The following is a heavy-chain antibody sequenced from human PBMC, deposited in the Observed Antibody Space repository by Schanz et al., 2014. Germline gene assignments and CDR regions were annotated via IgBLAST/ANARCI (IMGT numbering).Heavy chain of an antibody. V-gene: IGHV4-39*01. CDR2: VFYTGTT. D-gene: IGHD6-19*01. CDR1: GGSINSNSYY. Sequence: QLQLQESGPGLVKPSETLSLTCSVSGGSINSNSYYWGWIRQPPGKGLEWIGNVFYTGTTYTNPSPRCRLTWPWETPNNHSSLNLPSVPAADTAVYFCARHGPLAGIPLDYWGRGTLVTVSS. J-gene: IGHJ4*02. CDR3: ARHGPLAGIPLDY.